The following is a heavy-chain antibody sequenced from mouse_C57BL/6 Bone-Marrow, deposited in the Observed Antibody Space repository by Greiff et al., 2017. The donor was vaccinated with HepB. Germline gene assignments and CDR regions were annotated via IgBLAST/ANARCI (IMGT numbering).Heavy chain of an antibody. V-gene: IGHV3-1*01. Sequence: EVQLVESGPGMVKPSQSLSLTCTVTGYSITSGYDWHWIRHFPGNKLEWMGYISYSGSTNYNPSLKSRISITHDTSKNHFFLKLNSVTTEDTATYYCARGGSYGAMDYWGQGTSVTVSS. CDR3: ARGGSYGAMDY. J-gene: IGHJ4*01. CDR2: ISYSGST. CDR1: GYSITSGYD. D-gene: IGHD1-1*02.